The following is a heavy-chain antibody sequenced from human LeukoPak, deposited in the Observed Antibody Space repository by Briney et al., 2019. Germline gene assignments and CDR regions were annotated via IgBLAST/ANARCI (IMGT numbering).Heavy chain of an antibody. Sequence: PGGSLRLSCAASGFTFSDYYMSWIRQAPGKGLEWVSYISSSGSTIYYADSVKGRFTISRDNAKNSLYLQMNSLRAEATAVYYCARDRNYYYYMDVWGKGTTVTVSS. V-gene: IGHV3-11*01. CDR1: GFTFSDYY. CDR2: ISSSGSTI. J-gene: IGHJ6*03. CDR3: ARDRNYYYYMDV.